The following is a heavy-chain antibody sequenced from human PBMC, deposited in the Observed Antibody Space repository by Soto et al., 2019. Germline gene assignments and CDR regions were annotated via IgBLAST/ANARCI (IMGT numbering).Heavy chain of an antibody. V-gene: IGHV4-61*01. Sequence: SETLSLTCSVSGASVSSGSFYWSWIRQPPGKGLEWIGFIYNNETFNYNPSLKSRVTLSVDASKHQFSLKLSSVTAADTAVYYCARVPLRYSSSHNFDSWGQGALVTVSS. CDR1: GASVSSGSFY. D-gene: IGHD6-19*01. CDR3: ARVPLRYSSSHNFDS. CDR2: IYNNETF. J-gene: IGHJ4*02.